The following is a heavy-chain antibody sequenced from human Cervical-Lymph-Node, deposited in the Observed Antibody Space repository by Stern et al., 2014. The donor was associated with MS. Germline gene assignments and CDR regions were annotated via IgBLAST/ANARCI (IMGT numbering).Heavy chain of an antibody. D-gene: IGHD4-11*01. CDR1: GGSISSSSRY. V-gene: IGHV4-61*02. Sequence: QVQLQESGPGLVKPSQTLSLTCTVSGGSISSSSRYWTWIRQPAGKGLEWIGRIHPSGTTNYNPSLKSRVTISVDTSKNQFNLKLSSVTAADTAVYFCARGPTETGYLDFWGQGTLVTVSS. CDR3: ARGPTETGYLDF. J-gene: IGHJ4*02. CDR2: IHPSGTT.